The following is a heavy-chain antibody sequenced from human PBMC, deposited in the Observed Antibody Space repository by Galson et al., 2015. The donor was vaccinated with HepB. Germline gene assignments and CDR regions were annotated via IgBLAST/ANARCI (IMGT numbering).Heavy chain of an antibody. CDR3: ARLGYCSGGSCYPDAFDI. D-gene: IGHD2-15*01. Sequence: SVKVSCKASGYTFTGYYMHWVRQAPGQGLEWMGRINPSSGGTNYAQKFQGRVTMTRDTSISTAYMELSRLRSDDTAVYYCARLGYCSGGSCYPDAFDIWGQGTMVTVSS. CDR2: INPSSGGT. V-gene: IGHV1-2*06. CDR1: GYTFTGYY. J-gene: IGHJ3*02.